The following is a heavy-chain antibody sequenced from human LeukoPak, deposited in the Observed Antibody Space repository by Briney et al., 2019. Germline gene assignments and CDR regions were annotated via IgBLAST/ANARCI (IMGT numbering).Heavy chain of an antibody. CDR1: GFSFSDHW. CDR3: ARDLGWPQSDY. Sequence: TGGSLRLSCVASGFSFSDHWMNWFRQAPGKGLEWVATIKKDGSEQYYVDSMKGRLTISRDNAKNSVYLQIHNLRAEDTAVYYCARDLGWPQSDYWGQGTLVTVSS. D-gene: IGHD5-24*01. CDR2: IKKDGSEQ. V-gene: IGHV3-7*01. J-gene: IGHJ4*02.